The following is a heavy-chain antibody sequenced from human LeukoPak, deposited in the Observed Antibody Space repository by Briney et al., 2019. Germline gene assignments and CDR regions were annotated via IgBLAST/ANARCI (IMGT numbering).Heavy chain of an antibody. CDR2: IGSSGSAI. V-gene: IGHV3-48*03. CDR1: GFTFSSYE. Sequence: GGSLRLSCAASGFTFSSYEMIWVRQAPGKGLEWISYIGSSGSAIYYADSVRGRFTISRENAKNSLYLQMNSLRAEDTAVYYCARVYYYDSSGYQDSYFDYWGQGALVTVSS. J-gene: IGHJ4*02. CDR3: ARVYYYDSSGYQDSYFDY. D-gene: IGHD3-22*01.